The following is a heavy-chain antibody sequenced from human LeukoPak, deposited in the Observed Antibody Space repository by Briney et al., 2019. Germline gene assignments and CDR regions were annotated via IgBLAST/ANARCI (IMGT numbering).Heavy chain of an antibody. J-gene: IGHJ6*02. CDR1: GGSISSGGYY. Sequence: TQTLSLTCTVSGGSISSGGYYWSWIRQHPGKGLEWIGYIYYSGSTYYNPSLKSRVTISVDTSKNQFSLKLSSVTAADTAVYYCAREKRPYDSSGYYPGDYYYYGMDVWGQGTTVTVSS. D-gene: IGHD3-22*01. CDR3: AREKRPYDSSGYYPGDYYYYGMDV. CDR2: IYYSGST. V-gene: IGHV4-31*03.